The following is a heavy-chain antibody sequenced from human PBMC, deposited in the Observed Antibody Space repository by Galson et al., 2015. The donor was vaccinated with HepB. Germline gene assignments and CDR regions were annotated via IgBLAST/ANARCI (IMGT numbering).Heavy chain of an antibody. D-gene: IGHD5-18*01. CDR1: GYSFTSYW. V-gene: IGHV5-10-1*01. Sequence: QSGAEVKKPGESLRISCKGSGYSFTSYWINWVRQMPGKGLELMGRIDPSDSYTKYSPSFQGHVTISADKSINTAYLQWSSLEASDTAMYYCARSPKYNYGQTVGYWGQGTLVTVSS. CDR3: ARSPKYNYGQTVGY. CDR2: IDPSDSYT. J-gene: IGHJ4*02.